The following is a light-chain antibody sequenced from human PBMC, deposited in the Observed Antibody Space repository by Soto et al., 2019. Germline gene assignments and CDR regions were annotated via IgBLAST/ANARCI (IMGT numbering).Light chain of an antibody. CDR1: QSVNLY. CDR3: QQYHHWPIT. V-gene: IGKV3-15*01. CDR2: GVS. Sequence: EVVLTQSPATLSVSPGEGATLSCRASQSVNLYLAWYQQKPGQAPRVIIYGVSTRATGVPGRFSGSGSGTEFTLTISTLQSEDFGVYYCQQYHHWPITFGQGTRLEIK. J-gene: IGKJ5*01.